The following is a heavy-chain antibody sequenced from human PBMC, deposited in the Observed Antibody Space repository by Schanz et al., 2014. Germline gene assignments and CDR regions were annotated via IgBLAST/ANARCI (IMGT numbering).Heavy chain of an antibody. D-gene: IGHD3-9*01. V-gene: IGHV4-34*01. CDR3: ARQFYDILTGYWFPYYFDY. J-gene: IGHJ4*02. CDR2: IYYSGST. CDR1: GGSFSGYY. Sequence: QVQLQQWGAGLLKPSETLSLTCAVYGGSFSGYYWSWIRQPPGKGLEWIECIYYSGSTYYNPSFKSRVTTSVDASKTQFSLKLSSVTAADTAVYYCARQFYDILTGYWFPYYFDYWGQGTLVTVSS.